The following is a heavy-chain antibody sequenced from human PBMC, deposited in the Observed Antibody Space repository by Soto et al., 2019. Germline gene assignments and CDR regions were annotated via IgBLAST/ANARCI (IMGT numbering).Heavy chain of an antibody. CDR1: GFTFSSYG. CDR2: IWYDGSNK. Sequence: GGSLRLSCAASGFTFSSYGMHWVRQAPGKGLEWVAVIWYDGSNKYYADSVKGRFTISRDNSKNTLYLQMNSLRAEDTAVYYCARDFDGSGSHYYHYSMDVWGQGTTVTVSS. V-gene: IGHV3-33*01. D-gene: IGHD3-10*01. CDR3: ARDFDGSGSHYYHYSMDV. J-gene: IGHJ6*02.